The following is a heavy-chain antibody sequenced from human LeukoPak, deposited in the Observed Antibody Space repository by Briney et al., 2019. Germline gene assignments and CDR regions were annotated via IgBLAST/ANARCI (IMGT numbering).Heavy chain of an antibody. D-gene: IGHD1-26*01. CDR3: ARGGRYSGSYFYYYYMDV. Sequence: ASVKVSCKASGYTFTSYDINWVRQATGQGLEWMGWMNPNSGNTGYAQKFQGRVTITRNTSISTAYMELSSLRSEDTAVYYCARGGRYSGSYFYYYYMDVWGKGTTVTVSS. CDR2: MNPNSGNT. V-gene: IGHV1-8*03. CDR1: GYTFTSYD. J-gene: IGHJ6*03.